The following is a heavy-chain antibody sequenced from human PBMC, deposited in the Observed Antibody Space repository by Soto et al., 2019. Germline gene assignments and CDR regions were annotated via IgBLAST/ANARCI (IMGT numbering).Heavy chain of an antibody. D-gene: IGHD2-2*01. V-gene: IGHV3-49*05. CDR2: IRSKAYGGTT. J-gene: IGHJ6*02. Sequence: EVQLVESGGGLVKPGRSLRLSCTASGFTFGDYAMSWFRQAPGKGLEWVGFIRSKAYGGTTEYAASVKGRFTISRDDSKSIAYLQMNSLRAEDTALYYCAKDIYYCSSTSCGGYGMDVWGQGTTVTVSS. CDR3: AKDIYYCSSTSCGGYGMDV. CDR1: GFTFGDYA.